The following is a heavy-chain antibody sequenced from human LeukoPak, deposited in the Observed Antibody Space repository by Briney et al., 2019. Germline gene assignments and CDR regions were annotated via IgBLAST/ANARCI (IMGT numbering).Heavy chain of an antibody. Sequence: GGSLRLSCAASGFTFSSYAMSWVRQAPGKGLEWVSDINGSGGSTYYADSVKGRFTISRDNSKNTLYLQMNSLRADDTAIYYCARAGEMRYMDAWGKGTAVTVSS. D-gene: IGHD5-24*01. CDR1: GFTFSSYA. CDR2: INGSGGST. J-gene: IGHJ6*03. CDR3: ARAGEMRYMDA. V-gene: IGHV3-23*01.